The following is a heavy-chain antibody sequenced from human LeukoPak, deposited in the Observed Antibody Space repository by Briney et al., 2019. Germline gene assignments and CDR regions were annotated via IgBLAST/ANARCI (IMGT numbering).Heavy chain of an antibody. J-gene: IGHJ4*02. D-gene: IGHD5-24*01. CDR3: AGLDEAFDN. Sequence: GGSLRLSCAASGFSFSRYWLSWVRQAPGKGLEWVANIKFDGNEKYYVDSVKGRFTISRDNAKNSLYLQMNSLRAEDTAVYYCAGLDEAFDNWGQGTLVTVSS. CDR2: IKFDGNEK. CDR1: GFSFSRYW. V-gene: IGHV3-7*01.